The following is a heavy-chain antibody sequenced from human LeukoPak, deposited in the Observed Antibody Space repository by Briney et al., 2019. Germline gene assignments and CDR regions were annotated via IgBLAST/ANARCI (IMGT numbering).Heavy chain of an antibody. CDR2: IRSKANSYAT. CDR3: TPSTEYYGSGSYTFYYYGMDV. D-gene: IGHD3-10*01. Sequence: GGSLRLSCAASGFTFSGSAMHWVRQASGKGLECVGRIRSKANSYATAYAASVKGRFTISRDDSKNTAYLQMNSLKTEDTAVYYCTPSTEYYGSGSYTFYYYGMDVWGQGTTVTVSS. J-gene: IGHJ6*02. V-gene: IGHV3-73*01. CDR1: GFTFSGSA.